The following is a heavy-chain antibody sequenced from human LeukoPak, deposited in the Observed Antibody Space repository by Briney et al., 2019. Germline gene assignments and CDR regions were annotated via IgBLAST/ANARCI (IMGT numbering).Heavy chain of an antibody. J-gene: IGHJ4*02. CDR3: ASAVAGTDY. CDR2: ISAYNGNT. V-gene: IGHV1-18*01. CDR1: GYTFTTFG. Sequence: ASVTVSCKASGYTFTTFGISWERQAPGQGLEWMGWISAYNGNTNYAQKLQGRVAMTTDTSTRTAYMELRSLRSDDTAVYYCASAVAGTDYWGQGTLVTVSS. D-gene: IGHD6-19*01.